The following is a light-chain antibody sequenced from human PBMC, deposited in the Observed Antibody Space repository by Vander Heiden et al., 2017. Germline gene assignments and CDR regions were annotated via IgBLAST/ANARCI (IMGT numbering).Light chain of an antibody. CDR1: QTITNY. V-gene: IGKV1-39*01. CDR3: QQTYRVPFT. CDR2: ATS. J-gene: IGKJ4*01. Sequence: DIQITQSPSSLSASVGDTVTITCRPSQTITNYLNWYQQRPGKAPKLLIYATSNLHSGVPSRFSGSGSGTVFTLTISSVHPEDFATYYCQQTYRVPFTFGGGTRVDI.